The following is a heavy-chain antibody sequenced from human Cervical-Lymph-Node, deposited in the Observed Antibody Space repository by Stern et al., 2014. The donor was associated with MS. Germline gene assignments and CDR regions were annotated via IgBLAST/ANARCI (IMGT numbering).Heavy chain of an antibody. CDR2: IYPCYADT. CDR1: GYSFTANW. Sequence: EVQLLESGAEVKKPGASLKISCKGSGYSFTANWIAWVRQTPGKGLEWMGIIYPCYADTRYSPSVQGQVTITADKSISTAYLQWSSLKAADTAMYYCARDYGDYAFDYWGQGTLVTVSS. V-gene: IGHV5-51*01. D-gene: IGHD4-17*01. J-gene: IGHJ4*02. CDR3: ARDYGDYAFDY.